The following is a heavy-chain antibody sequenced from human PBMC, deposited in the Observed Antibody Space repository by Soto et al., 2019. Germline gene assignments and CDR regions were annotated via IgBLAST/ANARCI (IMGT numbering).Heavy chain of an antibody. J-gene: IGHJ4*02. CDR3: ARAAREMATTPHGY. CDR1: GFTFRNFA. V-gene: IGHV3-21*06. D-gene: IGHD5-12*01. Sequence: AGSLRLTCAVCGFTFRNFAMNWVRQAPGKGLEWVSSISSTGGSIYYAESLKGRFTVSRDNAQNFLYLQMNRLRVEDTAVYYCARAAREMATTPHGYWGQGTLVTVSS. CDR2: ISSTGGSI.